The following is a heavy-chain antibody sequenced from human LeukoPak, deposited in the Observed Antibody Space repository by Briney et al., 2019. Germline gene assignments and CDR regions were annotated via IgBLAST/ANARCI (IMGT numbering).Heavy chain of an antibody. J-gene: IGHJ4*02. CDR3: ARGLRITIFGVVTTYYFDY. Sequence: SETLSLTCAVYGGSFSGYYWSWIRQPPGKGLEWIGEINHSGSTNYNPSLKSRVTISVDTSKNQFSLKLSSVAAADTAVYYCARGLRITIFGVVTTYYFDYWGQGTLVTVSS. CDR1: GGSFSGYY. V-gene: IGHV4-34*01. D-gene: IGHD3-3*01. CDR2: INHSGST.